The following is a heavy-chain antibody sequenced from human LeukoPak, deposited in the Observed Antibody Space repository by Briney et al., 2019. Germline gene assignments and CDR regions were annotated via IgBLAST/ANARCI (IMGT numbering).Heavy chain of an antibody. D-gene: IGHD6-19*01. CDR2: ISGSSGII. CDR1: GFTFNTYT. CDR3: ARDHHRSGRYHLRLGDFDY. J-gene: IGHJ4*02. Sequence: PGGSLRLSCAASGFTFNTYTMNWVRQAPGKGLEWVSYISGSSGIIDYADSVRGRFTISRDDSKNTLYLQMNSLRAEDTAVYYCARDHHRSGRYHLRLGDFDYWGQGTLVTVSS. V-gene: IGHV3-48*01.